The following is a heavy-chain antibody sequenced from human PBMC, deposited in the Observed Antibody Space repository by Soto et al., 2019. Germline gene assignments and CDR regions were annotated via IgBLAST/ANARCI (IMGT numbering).Heavy chain of an antibody. CDR2: MNPNSGNT. V-gene: IGHV1-8*01. CDR1: GYTFTSYD. D-gene: IGHD6-19*01. J-gene: IGHJ4*02. CDR3: AREPAVAGFDN. Sequence: QVQLVQSGAEVKKPGASVKVSCKASGYTFTSYDINWVRQATGQGLEWMGWMNPNSGNTGDAQKFQGRVTRTRNIPRSTAYMQLSSLRPEDTAVYYCAREPAVAGFDNWGQGTLVTVSS.